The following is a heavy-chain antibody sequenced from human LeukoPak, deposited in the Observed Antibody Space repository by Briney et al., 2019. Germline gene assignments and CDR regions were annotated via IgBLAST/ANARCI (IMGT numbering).Heavy chain of an antibody. CDR1: GYSISSGYY. CDR3: ARGGIAAAGTSFDY. J-gene: IGHJ4*02. V-gene: IGHV4-38-2*01. D-gene: IGHD6-13*01. CDR2: IYHSGST. Sequence: SETLSLTCAVSGYSISSGYYWGWIRQPPGKGLEWIGSIYHSGSTYYNPSLKSRVTISVDTSKNQFSLKLSSVTAADTAVYYCARGGIAAAGTSFDYWGQGTLVTVSS.